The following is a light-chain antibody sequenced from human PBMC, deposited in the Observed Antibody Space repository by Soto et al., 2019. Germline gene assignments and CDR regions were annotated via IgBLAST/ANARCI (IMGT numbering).Light chain of an antibody. Sequence: ENVLTQSPGTLSLSPGERATLSCRASQSVTTSYLAWYQQKPGQAPSLLIYGTSSRATGIPDRFNGSGSGTDFTLTISRLEPEDFAVYYCQQYDSSHVTFGGGTKVEIK. CDR2: GTS. V-gene: IGKV3-20*01. J-gene: IGKJ4*01. CDR1: QSVTTSY. CDR3: QQYDSSHVT.